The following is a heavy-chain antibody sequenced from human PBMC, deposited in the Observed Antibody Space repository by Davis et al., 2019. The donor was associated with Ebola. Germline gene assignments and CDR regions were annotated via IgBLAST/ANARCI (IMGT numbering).Heavy chain of an antibody. V-gene: IGHV1-18*04. J-gene: IGHJ4*02. CDR2: ISAYNGNT. CDR1: GYTFTGYY. Sequence: ASVKVSCKASGYTFTGYYMHWVRQAPGQGLEWMGWISAYNGNTNYAQKLQGRVTMTRDTSTSTVYMELSSLRSEDTAVYYCARGPRKLFDYWGQGTLVTVSS. D-gene: IGHD1-14*01. CDR3: ARGPRKLFDY.